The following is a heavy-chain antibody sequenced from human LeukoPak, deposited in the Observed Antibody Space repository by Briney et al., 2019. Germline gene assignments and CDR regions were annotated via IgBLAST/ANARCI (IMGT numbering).Heavy chain of an antibody. V-gene: IGHV3-7*05. CDR1: GXTFDNYW. D-gene: IGHD6-25*01. J-gene: IGHJ4*02. CDR2: INQDGSEK. CDR3: ARDGSAWDY. Sequence: GGSLRLSCAASGXTFDNYWVTWVRQAPGKGLEWVANINQDGSEKYYVDSVKGRFSISRDNAKNSLYLQMNSLRAEDTAVYFCARDGSAWDYWGQGTLVTVSS.